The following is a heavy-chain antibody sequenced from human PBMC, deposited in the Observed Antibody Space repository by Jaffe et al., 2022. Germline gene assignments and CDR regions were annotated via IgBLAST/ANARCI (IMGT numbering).Heavy chain of an antibody. D-gene: IGHD2-15*01. V-gene: IGHV3-23*01. Sequence: EVQLLESGGALVQPGGSLRLSCAASGFTFSSYAMSWVRQAPGRGLEWVSAISADTRSTYYVGSVKGRFTISRDNSKNTLYLQMNSLRAEDTAVFYCATHCTGGSCSQSRSHLQYWGQGTLVTVSS. J-gene: IGHJ1*01. CDR3: ATHCTGGSCSQSRSHLQY. CDR1: GFTFSSYA. CDR2: ISADTRST.